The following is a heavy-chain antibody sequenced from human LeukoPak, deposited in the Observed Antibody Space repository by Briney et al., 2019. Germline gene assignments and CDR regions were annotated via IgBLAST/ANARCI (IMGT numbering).Heavy chain of an antibody. Sequence: PGGSLRLSCTASGFTFSTHPMSWVRQAPGRGLEWVSAISGNGGSTYYADSVKGRFTISRDNPKNTLYLQMNSLRAEDTAVYYCATSSLLEWLLYAFDIWGQGTMVTVSS. CDR2: ISGNGGST. CDR1: GFTFSTHP. CDR3: ATSSLLEWLLYAFDI. V-gene: IGHV3-23*01. D-gene: IGHD3-3*01. J-gene: IGHJ3*02.